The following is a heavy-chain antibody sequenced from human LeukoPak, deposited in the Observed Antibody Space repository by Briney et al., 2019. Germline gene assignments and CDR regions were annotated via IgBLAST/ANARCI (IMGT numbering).Heavy chain of an antibody. CDR2: IRYDGSNK. D-gene: IGHD3-3*01. CDR1: GFTFSSYG. J-gene: IGHJ5*02. V-gene: IGHV3-30*02. Sequence: PGGSLRLACAASGFTFSSYGMHWVRQAPGKGLEWVAFIRYDGSNKYYADSVKGRFTISRDNSKNTLYLQMNSLRAEDTAGYYCAKEPYYEQPFFDPRGQATLVTVSS. CDR3: AKEPYYEQPFFDP.